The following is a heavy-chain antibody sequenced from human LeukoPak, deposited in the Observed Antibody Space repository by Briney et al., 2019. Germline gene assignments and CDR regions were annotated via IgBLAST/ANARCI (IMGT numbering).Heavy chain of an antibody. Sequence: GGSLRLSCAASGFNFSSYWMYWVRQAPGKGLEWVANIKDDGSEKYYLDSVKGRFTISRDNGKNSLYLQMNSLRAEDTAVYYCAVSFDYWGQGTLVTVSS. D-gene: IGHD5/OR15-5a*01. CDR3: AVSFDY. CDR2: IKDDGSEK. CDR1: GFNFSSYW. J-gene: IGHJ4*02. V-gene: IGHV3-7*01.